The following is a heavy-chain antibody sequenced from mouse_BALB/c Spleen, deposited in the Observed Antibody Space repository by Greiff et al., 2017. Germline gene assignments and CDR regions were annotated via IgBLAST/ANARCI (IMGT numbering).Heavy chain of an antibody. CDR2: INPSNGRT. CDR3: ASLITTAYRGTWFAY. J-gene: IGHJ3*01. Sequence: QVQLQQPGAELVKPGASVKLSCKASGYTFTSYWMHWVKQRPGQGLEWIGEINPSNGRTNYNEKFKSKATLTVDKSSSTAYMHLSSLTSEDSAVYYCASLITTAYRGTWFAYWGQGTLVTVSA. V-gene: IGHV1S81*02. CDR1: GYTFTSYW. D-gene: IGHD1-2*01.